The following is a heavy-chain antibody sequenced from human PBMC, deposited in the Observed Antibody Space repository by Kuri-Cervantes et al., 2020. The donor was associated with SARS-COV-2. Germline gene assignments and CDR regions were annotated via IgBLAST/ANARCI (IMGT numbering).Heavy chain of an antibody. CDR2: IYYSGST. CDR3: ARGESSRAFDY. Sequence: GSLRLSCTVSGGSISSSSYYWGWIRQPPGKGLEWIGSIYYSGSTYYNPSLKSRVTISVDTSKDQFSLKLSSVTAADTAVYYCARGESSRAFDYWGQGTLVTVSS. V-gene: IGHV4-39*07. D-gene: IGHD6-6*01. J-gene: IGHJ4*02. CDR1: GGSISSSSYY.